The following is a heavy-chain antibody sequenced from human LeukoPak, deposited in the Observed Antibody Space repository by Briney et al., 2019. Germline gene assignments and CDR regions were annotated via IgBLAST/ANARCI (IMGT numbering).Heavy chain of an antibody. CDR2: INPNSGGT. CDR1: GYTFTVYY. V-gene: IGHV1-2*02. CDR3: ARNFYFDSSGYYHY. D-gene: IGHD3-22*01. J-gene: IGHJ4*02. Sequence: ASVTVSCKASGYTFTVYYMHWVRQAPGQGLEWMGWINPNSGGTNYAQKFQGRVTMTRDTSISTAYMELSRLRSDDTAVYYCARNFYFDSSGYYHYWGQGTLVTVSS.